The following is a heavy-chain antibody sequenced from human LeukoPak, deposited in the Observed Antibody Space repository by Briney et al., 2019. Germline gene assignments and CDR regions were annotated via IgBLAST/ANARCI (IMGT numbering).Heavy chain of an antibody. V-gene: IGHV4-61*02. CDR3: ARGTLDSDAFDI. CDR2: IYTSGST. CDR1: GGSISSGSYY. Sequence: PSETLSLTCTVSGGSISSGSYYWSWIRQPAGKGLEWIGRIYTSGSTNYNPSLKSRVTISVDTSKNQFSLKLSSVTAADTAVYYCARGTLDSDAFDIWGQGTMVTVSS. J-gene: IGHJ3*02. D-gene: IGHD3-3*01.